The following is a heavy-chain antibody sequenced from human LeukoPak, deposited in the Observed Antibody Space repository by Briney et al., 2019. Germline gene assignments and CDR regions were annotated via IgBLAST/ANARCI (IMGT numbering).Heavy chain of an antibody. J-gene: IGHJ4*02. CDR3: ARNGWYSVDY. V-gene: IGHV4-34*01. D-gene: IGHD6-19*01. Sequence: PSETLSLTCAVSGGSFTGSFSTYYWSWIRQPPGKGLEWIGEINHSGSITYNPSLKSRVTISIDTSKNHFSLKLSSVTAADTAMYYCARNGWYSVDYWGQGTQVIVSS. CDR2: INHSGSI. CDR1: GGSFTGSFSTYY.